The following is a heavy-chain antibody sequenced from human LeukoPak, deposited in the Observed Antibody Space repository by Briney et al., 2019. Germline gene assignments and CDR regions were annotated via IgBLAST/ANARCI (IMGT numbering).Heavy chain of an antibody. Sequence: ASVKVSCKASGYTFTSYDINWVRQATGQGLEWMGWMNPNSGNTGYAQKFQGRVTMTRNTSISTAYMELSSLRSEDTAVYYCAKGRARKGYHVGNWFDPWGQGTLVNGSS. J-gene: IGHJ5*01. D-gene: IGHD3-16*02. CDR3: AKGRARKGYHVGNWFDP. CDR2: MNPNSGNT. V-gene: IGHV1-8*01. CDR1: GYTFTSYD.